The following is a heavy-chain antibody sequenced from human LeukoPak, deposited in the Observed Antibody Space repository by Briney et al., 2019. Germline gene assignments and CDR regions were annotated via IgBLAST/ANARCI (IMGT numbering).Heavy chain of an antibody. CDR2: IKQDGSEK. V-gene: IGHV3-7*01. J-gene: IGHJ4*02. CDR3: ARDRYYYGSGSYYSKLDY. CDR1: GFTFSSYW. Sequence: GGSLRLSCAASGFTFSSYWMSWVRQAPGKWLEWVANIKQDGSEKYYVDSVKGRFTISRDNAKNSLYLQMNSLRAEDTAVYYCARDRYYYGSGSYYSKLDYWGQGTLVTVSS. D-gene: IGHD3-10*01.